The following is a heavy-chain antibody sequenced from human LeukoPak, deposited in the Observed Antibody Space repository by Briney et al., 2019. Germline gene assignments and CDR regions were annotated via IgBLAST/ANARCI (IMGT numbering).Heavy chain of an antibody. Sequence: PGGSLRLSCAASGFTFSSYAMSWVRQAPGKGLDWVSAISGSGGSTYYADSVKGRFTISRDNSKNTLYLQMNSLKTEDTAVYYCTTGDYYDSSGYYEPYYWGQGTLVTVSS. CDR3: TTGDYYDSSGYYEPYY. D-gene: IGHD3-22*01. J-gene: IGHJ4*02. CDR2: ISGSGGST. CDR1: GFTFSSYA. V-gene: IGHV3-23*01.